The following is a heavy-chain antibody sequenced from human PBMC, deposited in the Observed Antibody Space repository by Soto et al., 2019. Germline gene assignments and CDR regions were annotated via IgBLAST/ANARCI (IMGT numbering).Heavy chain of an antibody. D-gene: IGHD3-22*01. CDR1: GVTFSGSA. Sequence: GGALRLSWGASGVTFSGSAMHWGRQAFGKGLEGVGRIRSKANSYATAYAASVKGRFTISRDDSKNTAYLKMNSLKTEDTAVYYCTRHQITENVVNLNYYYDSSGFDYWGQGTLVTVSS. V-gene: IGHV3-73*01. CDR3: TRHQITENVVNLNYYYDSSGFDY. J-gene: IGHJ4*02. CDR2: IRSKANSYAT.